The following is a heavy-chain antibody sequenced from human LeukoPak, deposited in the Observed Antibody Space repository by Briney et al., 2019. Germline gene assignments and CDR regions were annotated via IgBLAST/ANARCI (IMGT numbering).Heavy chain of an antibody. Sequence: GGSLRLSCVASGFTFGTYSMNWVRLAPGRGLEWVSVIFGGGETTYYADSVKGRFTISRDNSKNTLYLQMSSLRAGDTAVYYCAKDRSLDGGNSNGYFDSWGQGTLVTVSS. CDR2: IFGGGETT. CDR1: GFTFGTYS. CDR3: AKDRSLDGGNSNGYFDS. V-gene: IGHV3-23*01. D-gene: IGHD4-23*01. J-gene: IGHJ4*02.